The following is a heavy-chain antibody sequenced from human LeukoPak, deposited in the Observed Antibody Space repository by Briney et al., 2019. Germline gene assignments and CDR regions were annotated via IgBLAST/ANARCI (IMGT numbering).Heavy chain of an antibody. CDR3: ARDRADSSGYYPYYYYYYGMDV. CDR2: IKHSGAT. D-gene: IGHD3-22*01. CDR1: GGSFSGYY. Sequence: ASETLSLTCAVYGGSFSGYYWSWIRQPPGKGLEWIGEIKHSGATNYSPSLKSRVTISVDTSKNQFSLKLSSVTAADTAVYYCARDRADSSGYYPYYYYYYGMDVWGQGTTVTVSS. V-gene: IGHV4-34*01. J-gene: IGHJ6*02.